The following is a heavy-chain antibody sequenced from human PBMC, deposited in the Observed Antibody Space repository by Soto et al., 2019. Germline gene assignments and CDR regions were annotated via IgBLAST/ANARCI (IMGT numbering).Heavy chain of an antibody. CDR2: IIPIFGTA. CDR3: ARDHYDFWSGYYIGWFDP. Sequence: ASVKVSCKASGGTFSSYAISWVRQAPGQGLEWMGGIIPIFGTANYAQKFQGRVTITADESTSTAYMELSSLRSEDTAVYYCARDHYDFWSGYYIGWFDPWGQGTLVTVSS. CDR1: GGTFSSYA. D-gene: IGHD3-3*01. V-gene: IGHV1-69*13. J-gene: IGHJ5*02.